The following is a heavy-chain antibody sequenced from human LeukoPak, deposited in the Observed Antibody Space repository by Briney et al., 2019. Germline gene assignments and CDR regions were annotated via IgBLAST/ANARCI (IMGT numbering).Heavy chain of an antibody. J-gene: IGHJ5*02. CDR3: ARVSCSSTSCYGWFDP. CDR1: GYTFTGYY. Sequence: GASVKVSCKASGYTFTGYYMHWVRQAPGQGLEWMGWINPNSGGTNYAQKFQGRVTMTRDTSISTACMELSRLRSDDTAVYYCARVSCSSTSCYGWFDPWGQGTLVTVSS. D-gene: IGHD2-2*01. CDR2: INPNSGGT. V-gene: IGHV1-2*02.